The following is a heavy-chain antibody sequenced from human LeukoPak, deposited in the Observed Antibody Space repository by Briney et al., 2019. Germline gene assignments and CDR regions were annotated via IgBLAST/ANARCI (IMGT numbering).Heavy chain of an antibody. CDR3: ARGFTMVRGDKGYIPH. J-gene: IGHJ1*01. Sequence: ASVKVSCKATGYTFTSYGISWVRQAPGQGLEWMGWISAYNGNTNYAQKLQGRVTMTTDTSTSTAYMELRSLRSDDTAVYYCARGFTMVRGDKGYIPHWGQGTLVTVSS. V-gene: IGHV1-18*01. CDR1: GYTFTSYG. D-gene: IGHD3-10*01. CDR2: ISAYNGNT.